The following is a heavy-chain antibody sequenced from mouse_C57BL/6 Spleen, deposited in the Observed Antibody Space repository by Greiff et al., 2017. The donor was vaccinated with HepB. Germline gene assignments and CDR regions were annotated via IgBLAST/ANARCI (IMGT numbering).Heavy chain of an antibody. J-gene: IGHJ4*01. CDR3: ASLHYYGSSYYAMDY. V-gene: IGHV1-64*01. D-gene: IGHD1-1*01. CDR2: IHPNSGST. Sequence: VQLQQSGAELVKPGASVKLSCKASGYTFTSYWMRWVKQRPGQGLEWIGMIHPNSGSTNYNEKFKSKATLTVDKSSSTAYMQLSSLTSEDSAVYYCASLHYYGSSYYAMDYWGQGTSVTVSS. CDR1: GYTFTSYW.